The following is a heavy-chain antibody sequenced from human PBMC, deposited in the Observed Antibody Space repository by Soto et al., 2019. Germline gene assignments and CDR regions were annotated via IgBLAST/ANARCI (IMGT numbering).Heavy chain of an antibody. Sequence: SVEVSCKASGYTFTSYGISWLRQAPRQGLEWLGWISAYNGNTNYAQKLQSRVTMTTDTSTSTAYMGLGSLRSDDTTVYYCARAYYDFWSGYYTSYYNYYGMDVWGQGTTVTVSS. D-gene: IGHD3-3*01. CDR3: ARAYYDFWSGYYTSYYNYYGMDV. V-gene: IGHV1-18*01. J-gene: IGHJ6*02. CDR1: GYTFTSYG. CDR2: ISAYNGNT.